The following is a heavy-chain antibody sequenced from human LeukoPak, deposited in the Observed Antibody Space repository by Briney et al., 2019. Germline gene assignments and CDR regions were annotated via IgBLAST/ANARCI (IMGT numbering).Heavy chain of an antibody. J-gene: IGHJ5*02. D-gene: IGHD3-3*01. CDR2: INPNSGGT. V-gene: IGHV1-2*02. CDR3: ARDGLPLLYFRVAHNWFDP. CDR1: GYTFTGYY. Sequence: GASVKVSCKASGYTFTGYYMHWVRQAPGQGLEWMGWINPNSGGTNYAQKFQGRVTMTRDTSISTAYMELSRLRSDDTAVYYCARDGLPLLYFRVAHNWFDPWGQGTLVTVSS.